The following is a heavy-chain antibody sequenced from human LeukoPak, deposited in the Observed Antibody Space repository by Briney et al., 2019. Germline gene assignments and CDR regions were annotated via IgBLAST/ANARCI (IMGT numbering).Heavy chain of an antibody. D-gene: IGHD6-13*01. Sequence: GGSLRLSCAASGFTLSSYWMGWVRQAPGKGLEWVANIKQDGREKYPVDSVQGRFTISRDNAKNSLYLQMNSLRAEDTAVYYCAREISSWYRTEGRFDPWGQGTLVTVSS. CDR1: GFTLSSYW. J-gene: IGHJ5*02. V-gene: IGHV3-7*01. CDR3: AREISSWYRTEGRFDP. CDR2: IKQDGREK.